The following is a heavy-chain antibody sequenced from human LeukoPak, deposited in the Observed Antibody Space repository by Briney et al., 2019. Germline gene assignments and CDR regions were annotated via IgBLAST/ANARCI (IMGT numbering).Heavy chain of an antibody. CDR2: INPNSGGT. J-gene: IGHJ3*02. V-gene: IGHV1-2*02. CDR1: GYTFTAYY. Sequence: ASVKVSCKASGYTFTAYYMHWLRQAPGQGLEWMGWINPNSGGTNYAQNFQGRVTMTRDTSISTAYMELSRLRSDDTAVYYCARGRRQWLVLGAFDIWGQGTMVTVSS. CDR3: ARGRRQWLVLGAFDI. D-gene: IGHD6-19*01.